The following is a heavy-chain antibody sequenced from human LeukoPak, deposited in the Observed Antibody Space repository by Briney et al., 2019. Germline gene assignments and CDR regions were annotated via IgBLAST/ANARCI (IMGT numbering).Heavy chain of an antibody. CDR2: ISSSSSYI. CDR1: GFTFSSYS. D-gene: IGHD5-18*01. CDR3: ARDRGVDTAPAHYYYGMDV. Sequence: PGGSLRLSCAASGFTFSSYSMNWVRQAPGKGLEWVSSISSSSSYIYYADSVKGRFTISRDNAKNSLYLQMNSLRAEDTAVYYCARDRGVDTAPAHYYYGMDVWGQGTTVTVSS. V-gene: IGHV3-21*01. J-gene: IGHJ6*02.